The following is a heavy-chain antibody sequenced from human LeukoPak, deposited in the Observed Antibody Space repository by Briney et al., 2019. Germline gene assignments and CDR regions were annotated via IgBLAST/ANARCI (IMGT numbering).Heavy chain of an antibody. CDR1: GGSISSYY. D-gene: IGHD2-21*01. CDR3: ARLNEPANSILWWSTRGVLDY. V-gene: IGHV4-59*08. J-gene: IGHJ4*02. Sequence: SETLSLTCTVSGGSISSYYWSWIRQPPGKGLEWIGYIYYSGSTNCNPSLKSRVTISVDTSKNQFSLKLSSVTAADTAVYYCARLNEPANSILWWSTRGVLDYWGQGTLVTVSS. CDR2: IYYSGST.